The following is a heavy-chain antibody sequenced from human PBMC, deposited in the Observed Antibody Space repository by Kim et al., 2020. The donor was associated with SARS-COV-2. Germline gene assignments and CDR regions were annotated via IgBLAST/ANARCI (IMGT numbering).Heavy chain of an antibody. CDR1: GYTFTSYG. Sequence: ASVKVSCKASGYTFTSYGISWVRQAPGQGLEWMGWISAYNGNTNYAQKLQGRVTMTTDTSTSTAYMELRSLRSDDTAVYYCARAGDENTIFGVVSPDYWGQGTLVTVSS. CDR2: ISAYNGNT. D-gene: IGHD3-3*01. V-gene: IGHV1-18*04. J-gene: IGHJ4*02. CDR3: ARAGDENTIFGVVSPDY.